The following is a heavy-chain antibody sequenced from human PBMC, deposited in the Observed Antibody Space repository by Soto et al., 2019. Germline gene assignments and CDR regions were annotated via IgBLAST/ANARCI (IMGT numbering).Heavy chain of an antibody. CDR2: INPNSGGT. D-gene: IGHD2-2*02. V-gene: IGHV1-2*04. Sequence: ASVKVSCKASGYTFTGYYMHWVRQAPGQGLEWMGWINPNSGGTNYAQKFQGWVTMTRDTSISTAYMELSRLRSDDTAVYYCAREGYCSSTSFYKVSGAEGYVKDVWGRGTTVTGSS. CDR3: AREGYCSSTSFYKVSGAEGYVKDV. CDR1: GYTFTGYY. J-gene: IGHJ6*02.